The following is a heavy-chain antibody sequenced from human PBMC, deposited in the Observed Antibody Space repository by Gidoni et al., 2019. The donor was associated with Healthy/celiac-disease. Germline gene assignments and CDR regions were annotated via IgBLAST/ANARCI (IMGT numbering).Heavy chain of an antibody. Sequence: EVQLVESGGGLVQPGGSLRLSCAASGFTFSSYDMNWVRQAPGKGRGWVSYISSSGSTIYYADSVKGRFTISRDNAKNSLYLQMNSLRAEDTAVYYCARATSDYYDSSGYPDYWGQGTLVTVSS. J-gene: IGHJ4*02. CDR1: GFTFSSYD. D-gene: IGHD3-22*01. CDR3: ARATSDYYDSSGYPDY. CDR2: ISSSGSTI. V-gene: IGHV3-48*03.